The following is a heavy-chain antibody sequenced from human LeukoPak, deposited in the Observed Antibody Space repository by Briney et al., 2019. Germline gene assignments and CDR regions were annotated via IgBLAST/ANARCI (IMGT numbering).Heavy chain of an antibody. CDR1: GYTLTELS. V-gene: IGHV1-24*01. Sequence: ASVKVSCKVSGYTLTELSMHWVRQAPGKGLEWMGGFDPEDGETIYAQKFQGRVTITADESTSTAYMELSSLRSEDTAVYYCARDRYSSSWYGGYYFDYWGQGTLVTVSS. J-gene: IGHJ4*02. CDR2: FDPEDGET. D-gene: IGHD6-13*01. CDR3: ARDRYSSSWYGGYYFDY.